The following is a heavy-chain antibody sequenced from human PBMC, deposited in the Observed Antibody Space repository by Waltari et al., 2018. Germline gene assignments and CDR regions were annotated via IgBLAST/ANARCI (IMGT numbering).Heavy chain of an antibody. CDR3: ARQFISSLVVVAATPFDY. Sequence: QLQLQESGPGLVKPSETLSLTCTVSGGSISSSSYYWGWIRQPPGKGLEWIGSIYYSGSTYYNPSLKSRVTISVDTSKNQFSLKLSSVTAADTAVYYCARQFISSLVVVAATPFDYWGQGTLVTVSS. J-gene: IGHJ4*02. CDR1: GGSISSSSYY. CDR2: IYYSGST. V-gene: IGHV4-39*07. D-gene: IGHD2-15*01.